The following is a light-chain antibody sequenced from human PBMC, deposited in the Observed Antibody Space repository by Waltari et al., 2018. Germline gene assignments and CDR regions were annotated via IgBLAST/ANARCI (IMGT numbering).Light chain of an antibody. V-gene: IGKV3-15*01. CDR1: QSFGSN. J-gene: IGKJ5*01. CDR3: QQYNNWPPIT. Sequence: EIVITQSPATLSVPPGERAPLSCRTSQSFGSNLAWYQQKPGQAPSLLIYGASTRATGIPARFSGSGSGTEFTLTISSLQSEDFAIYFCQQYNNWPPITFGQGTRLEIK. CDR2: GAS.